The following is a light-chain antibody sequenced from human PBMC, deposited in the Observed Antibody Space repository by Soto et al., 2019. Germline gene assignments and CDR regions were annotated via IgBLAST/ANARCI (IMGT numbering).Light chain of an antibody. Sequence: EIVLTQSPGTLSLSPGERVTLSCRASQNVYINSLAWYQQKPGQTPRLLIYGASTRAAAVPDRFSGSGSGTDFALSIDELEPEDFAIYYCQQYGVSPLTFGPGTRVD. CDR3: QQYGVSPLT. V-gene: IGKV3-20*01. CDR1: QNVYINS. J-gene: IGKJ3*01. CDR2: GAS.